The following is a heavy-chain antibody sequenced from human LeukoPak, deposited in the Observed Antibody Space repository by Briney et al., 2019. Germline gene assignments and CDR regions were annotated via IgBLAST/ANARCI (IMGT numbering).Heavy chain of an antibody. V-gene: IGHV1-46*01. CDR1: GYTFTSYY. CDR3: ARDLSTVYGSGSYYPGAGVLFDP. Sequence: ASVKVSCKASGYTFTSYYMHWVRQAPGQGLEWMGIINPSGGSTSYAQKFQGRVTMTRDMSTSTVYMELSSLRPEDTAVYYCARDLSTVYGSGSYYPGAGVLFDPWGQGTLVTVSS. D-gene: IGHD3-10*01. CDR2: INPSGGST. J-gene: IGHJ5*02.